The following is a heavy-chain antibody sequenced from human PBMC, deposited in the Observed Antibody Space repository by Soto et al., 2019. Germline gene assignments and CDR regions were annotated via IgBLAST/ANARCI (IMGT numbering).Heavy chain of an antibody. CDR2: IYHSGST. CDR1: SGSISSSNW. J-gene: IGHJ5*02. V-gene: IGHV4-4*02. Sequence: QVQLQESGPGLVKPSGTLSLTCAVSSGSISSSNWWSWVRQPPGKGLEWIGEIYHSGSTNYNPSLKSRVTISVDNSKNQCSLKLSSVTAADTAVYYCARDFYDSWFDPWGQGTLVTVSS. D-gene: IGHD3-9*01. CDR3: ARDFYDSWFDP.